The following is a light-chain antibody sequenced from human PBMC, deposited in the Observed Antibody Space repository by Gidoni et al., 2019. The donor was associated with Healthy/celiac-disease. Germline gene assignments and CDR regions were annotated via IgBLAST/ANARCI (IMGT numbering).Light chain of an antibody. Sequence: EIVLPQSPATLSSSSGERATPSCSASQSVSSYLAWYQQKPGQAPRLLIYDASNRATGIPARFSGSGSGTDFTLTISSLEPEDFAVYYCQQRSNWPGLTFXGXTKVEIK. CDR3: QQRSNWPGLT. V-gene: IGKV3-11*01. CDR1: QSVSSY. CDR2: DAS. J-gene: IGKJ4*01.